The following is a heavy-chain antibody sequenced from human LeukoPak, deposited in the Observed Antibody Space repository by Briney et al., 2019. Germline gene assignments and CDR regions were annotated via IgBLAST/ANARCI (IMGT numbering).Heavy chain of an antibody. CDR3: AKDDYGDY. V-gene: IGHV3-30*18. J-gene: IGHJ4*02. CDR1: GFTLSSYS. Sequence: GGSLRLSCAASGFTLSSYSMNWVRQAPGKGLEWVAVISYDGSNKYYADSVKGRFTISRDNSKNTLYLQMNSLRAEDTAVYYCAKDDYGDYWGQGTLVTVSS. CDR2: ISYDGSNK.